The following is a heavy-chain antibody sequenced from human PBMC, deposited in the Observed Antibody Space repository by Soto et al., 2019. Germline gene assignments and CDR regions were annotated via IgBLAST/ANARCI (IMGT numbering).Heavy chain of an antibody. V-gene: IGHV1-46*01. Sequence: GPPVKVSCKASGYSFSSYYMHWVRQAPGQGLEWMGVINPSGDSITYAQKFQGRVTMTKDTSTSTLFMEVSSLRSEDTAVYFCARDWEFGYWGQGTLVTVSS. J-gene: IGHJ4*02. CDR2: INPSGDSI. CDR1: GYSFSSYY. CDR3: ARDWEFGY. D-gene: IGHD1-26*01.